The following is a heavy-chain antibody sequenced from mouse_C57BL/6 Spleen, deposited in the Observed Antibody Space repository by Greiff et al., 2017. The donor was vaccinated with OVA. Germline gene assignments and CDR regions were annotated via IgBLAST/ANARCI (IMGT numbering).Heavy chain of an antibody. CDR2: IYPGDGDT. Sequence: QVQLQQSGAELVKPGASVKISCKASGYAFSSYWMNWVKQRPGKGLEWIGQIYPGDGDTNYNGKFKGKATLTADKSSSTAYMQLSSLTSEDSAVYFCARSRDGYCDDYWGQGTTLTVSS. CDR1: GYAFSSYW. D-gene: IGHD2-3*01. V-gene: IGHV1-80*01. CDR3: ARSRDGYCDDY. J-gene: IGHJ2*01.